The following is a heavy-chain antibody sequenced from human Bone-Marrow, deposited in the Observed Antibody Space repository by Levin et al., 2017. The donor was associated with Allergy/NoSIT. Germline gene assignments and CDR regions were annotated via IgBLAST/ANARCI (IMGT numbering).Heavy chain of an antibody. CDR3: ARDYEGVIIALDY. J-gene: IGHJ4*02. D-gene: IGHD3-10*01. V-gene: IGHV1-3*01. CDR1: GYTFTSYA. CDR2: INAGNGNT. Sequence: ASVKVSCKASGYTFTSYAMHWVRQAPGQRLEWMGWINAGNGNTKYSQKFQGRVTITRDTSASTAYMELSSLRSEDTAVYYCARDYEGVIIALDYWGQGTLVTVSS.